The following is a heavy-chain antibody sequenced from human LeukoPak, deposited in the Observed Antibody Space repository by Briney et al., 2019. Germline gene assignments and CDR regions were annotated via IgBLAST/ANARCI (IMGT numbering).Heavy chain of an antibody. J-gene: IGHJ4*02. V-gene: IGHV4-38-2*01. CDR1: GYSITSGYY. CDR2: VYHSGST. Sequence: KPSETLSLTCAVSGYSITSGYYWAWIRQPPGKGLEWIGSVYHSGSTSYNPSLKSRLTISVDMSKNQFSLKLNSVTAADTAVYYCARGMTTVTTPDYWGQGTLVTVSS. CDR3: ARGMTTVTTPDY. D-gene: IGHD4-17*01.